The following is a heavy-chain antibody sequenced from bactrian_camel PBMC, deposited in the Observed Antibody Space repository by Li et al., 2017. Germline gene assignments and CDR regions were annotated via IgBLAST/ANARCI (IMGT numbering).Heavy chain of an antibody. V-gene: IGHV3S40*01. J-gene: IGHJ6*01. CDR2: IYTGSGNT. CDR1: DDAYKRGC. D-gene: IGHD2*01. CDR3: AARGPYCYTKLSVADFTY. Sequence: VQLVESGGGSVQAGGSLRLSCQASDDAYKRGCMAWFRQAPGKEREGVARIYTGSGNTYYADSVKGRFTISQDNAKNTVYLQMNSLKPEDTAMYYCAARGPYCYTKLSVADFTYWGQGTQVTVS.